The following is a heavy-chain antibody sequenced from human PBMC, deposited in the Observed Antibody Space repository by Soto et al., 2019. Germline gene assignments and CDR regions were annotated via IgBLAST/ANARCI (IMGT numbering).Heavy chain of an antibody. V-gene: IGHV4-34*01. J-gene: IGHJ5*02. CDR1: GGSFSGYD. Sequence: PSETLSLTCAVYGGSFSGYDGSWIRQPPGKGLEWIGEINHSGSTNYNPSLKSRVTISVDTSKNQFSLKLSSVTAADTAVYYCAREHLRDYDILTGYYSWFDPWGQGTLVTVSS. CDR3: AREHLRDYDILTGYYSWFDP. D-gene: IGHD3-9*01. CDR2: INHSGST.